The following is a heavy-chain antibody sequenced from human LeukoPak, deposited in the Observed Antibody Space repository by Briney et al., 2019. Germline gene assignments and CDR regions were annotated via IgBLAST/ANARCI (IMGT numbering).Heavy chain of an antibody. J-gene: IGHJ4*02. CDR2: IYYSQST. D-gene: IGHD5/OR15-5a*01. CDR1: GGSVSSSSYY. CDR3: ARHGGDIVSRPFDY. Sequence: PSETLSLTCTVSGGSVSSSSYYWGWIRQPPGKGLEWIGSIYYSQSTYYNPSLKSRVTISVDTSKNQFSLKLSSVTAADTAVYYCARHGGDIVSRPFDYWGQGTLVTVSS. V-gene: IGHV4-39*01.